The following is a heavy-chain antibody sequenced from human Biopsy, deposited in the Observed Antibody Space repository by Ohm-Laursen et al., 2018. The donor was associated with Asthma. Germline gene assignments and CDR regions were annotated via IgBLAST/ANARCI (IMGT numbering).Heavy chain of an antibody. CDR1: GFTFSSYA. J-gene: IGHJ4*02. V-gene: IGHV3-23*01. CDR3: ARDVDLRSVY. CDR2: ISGSSIII. D-gene: IGHD2-15*01. Sequence: SLRLSCTASGFTFSSYAMAWVRQAPGKGLEWVSTISGSSIIIHYGGSVKGRFTISRDNSKNTMYLVMNSLRPEDTAVYYCARDVDLRSVYWGQGTLVTVSS.